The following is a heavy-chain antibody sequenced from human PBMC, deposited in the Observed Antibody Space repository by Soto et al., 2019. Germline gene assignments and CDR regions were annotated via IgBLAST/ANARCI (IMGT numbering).Heavy chain of an antibody. CDR3: VKDESINWYSGHFRH. CDR1: GFTFDDYA. V-gene: IGHV3-9*01. CDR2: INWNSGSI. D-gene: IGHD6-13*01. J-gene: IGHJ1*01. Sequence: LRLSFAASGFTFDDYAMHWVRQVPGKGLEWVSGINWNSGSIGYGDSVKGRFAISRDNAKNSLHLQMNSLSAEDTAFYYCVKDESINWYSGHFRHWGQGTLVTVSS.